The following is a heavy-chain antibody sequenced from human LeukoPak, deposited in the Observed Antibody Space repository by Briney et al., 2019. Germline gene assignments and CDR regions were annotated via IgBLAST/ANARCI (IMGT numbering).Heavy chain of an antibody. CDR3: ARDVSYGWYYFDY. V-gene: IGHV3-30*02. D-gene: IGHD5-18*01. CDR1: GFTFSSYG. J-gene: IGHJ4*02. Sequence: GGSLRLSCAASGFTFSSYGMHWVRQAPGKGLEWVAFIRYDGSKKYYADSVKGRFTISRDNSKNTLYLQMNSLRAEDTAVYYCARDVSYGWYYFDYWGQGTLVTVSS. CDR2: IRYDGSKK.